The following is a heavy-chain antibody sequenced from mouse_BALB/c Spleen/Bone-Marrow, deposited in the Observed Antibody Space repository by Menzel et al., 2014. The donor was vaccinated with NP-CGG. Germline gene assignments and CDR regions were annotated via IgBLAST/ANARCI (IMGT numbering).Heavy chain of an antibody. CDR1: GYTFTSYW. D-gene: IGHD1-1*01. J-gene: IGHJ4*01. V-gene: IGHV1S22*01. CDR3: RSYDYTMDY. CDR2: IYPGSGST. Sequence: LKDSGSELVRPGASVKLSCKASGYTFTSYWMHWVKQRPGQGLEWIGNIYPGSGSTNYDEKFKSKAALTADTSSSTAYMQLSSLTSEDSAVYYCRSYDYTMDYWGQGTSVTVSS.